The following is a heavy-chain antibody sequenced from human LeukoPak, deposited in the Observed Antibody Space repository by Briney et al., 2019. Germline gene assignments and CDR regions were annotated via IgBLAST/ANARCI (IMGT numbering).Heavy chain of an antibody. V-gene: IGHV4-31*03. J-gene: IGHJ4*01. CDR2: TYGSN. CDR1: GDSISSGGYY. Sequence: SETLSLTCTVSGDSISSGGYYWSWIRQHPGEGLEWIGYTYGSNNYNPALTSRVTISVDTSNNQISLKLRSVTAADTAVYYCAREQGRLIDYWGQEPWSPSPQ. CDR3: AREQGRLIDY.